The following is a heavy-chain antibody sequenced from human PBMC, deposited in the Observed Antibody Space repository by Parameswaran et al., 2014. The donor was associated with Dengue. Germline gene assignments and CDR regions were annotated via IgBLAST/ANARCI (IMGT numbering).Heavy chain of an antibody. Sequence: WIRQPPGKGLEWVSAISGSGGSTYYADSVKGRFTISRDNSKNTLYLQMNSLRAEDTAVYYCAKRGIAVAAPFDYWGQGTPGHRLL. D-gene: IGHD6-19*01. J-gene: IGHJ4*02. CDR3: AKRGIAVAAPFDY. CDR2: ISGSGGST. V-gene: IGHV3-23*01.